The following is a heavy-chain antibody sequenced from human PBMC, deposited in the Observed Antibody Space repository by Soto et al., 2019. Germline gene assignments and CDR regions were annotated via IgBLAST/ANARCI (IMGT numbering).Heavy chain of an antibody. V-gene: IGHV3-23*01. CDR3: AKPLRWYGWFDP. CDR1: GFTFSSYA. CDR2: ISGSGGST. D-gene: IGHD4-17*01. Sequence: EVQLLESGGGLVQPGGSLILSCAASGFTFSSYAMSWVRQAPGKGLEWVSAISGSGGSTYYADSVKGRFTISRDNSKNTLYLQMNSLRAEDTAVYYCAKPLRWYGWFDPWGQGTLVTVSS. J-gene: IGHJ5*02.